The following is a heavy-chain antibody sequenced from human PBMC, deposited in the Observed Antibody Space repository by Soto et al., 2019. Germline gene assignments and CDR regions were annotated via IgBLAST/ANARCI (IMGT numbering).Heavy chain of an antibody. V-gene: IGHV4-39*01. CDR3: ARHESSYWYFAY. Sequence: QLQLQESGPGLVKPSETLSLICIVSGGSISSSDYYWGWIRQPPGKGLEWIGSIYYSGSTYYNPSLKSRVTISVDTSNNQFSLKLSSVTAADTAVYYCARHESSYWYFAYWGQGTLVTVAS. CDR2: IYYSGST. CDR1: GGSISSSDYY. J-gene: IGHJ4*02. D-gene: IGHD2-15*01.